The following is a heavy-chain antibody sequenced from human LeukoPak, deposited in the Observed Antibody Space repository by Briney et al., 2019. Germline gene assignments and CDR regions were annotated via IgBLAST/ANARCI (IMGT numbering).Heavy chain of an antibody. D-gene: IGHD3-22*01. V-gene: IGHV3-7*01. CDR3: ARAPPRHYYDNTEYYFDY. Sequence: GGSLRLSCAASGFPFSSFWMSWVRQAPGKGLAWVANIKQDGGEAYLVDPVKGRFTISRDNAKSSLFLQMNSLRAEDSAVYYCARAPPRHYYDNTEYYFDYWGQGTLVTVSS. J-gene: IGHJ4*02. CDR1: GFPFSSFW. CDR2: IKQDGGEA.